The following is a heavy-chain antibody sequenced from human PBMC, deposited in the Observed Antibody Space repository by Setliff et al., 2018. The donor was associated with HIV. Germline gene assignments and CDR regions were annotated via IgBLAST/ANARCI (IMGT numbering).Heavy chain of an antibody. Sequence: PGESLKISCKASGYSFTTYWIGWVRQMPGKGLEWMGIIYPGDSDTRYSPSFQGQVTMSADKSISTAYLQWNSLKAPDTAMYYCARRARGGFIAARGDAFGIWGQGTMVTVSS. V-gene: IGHV5-51*01. D-gene: IGHD6-6*01. CDR2: IYPGDSDT. CDR3: ARRARGGFIAARGDAFGI. J-gene: IGHJ3*02. CDR1: GYSFTTYW.